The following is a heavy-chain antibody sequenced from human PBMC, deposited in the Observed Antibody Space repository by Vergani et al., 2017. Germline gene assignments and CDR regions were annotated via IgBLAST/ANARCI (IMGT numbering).Heavy chain of an antibody. Sequence: QVQLVQSGAEVKKPGASVKVSCKASGYTFTGYYMHWVRQAPGQGLEWMGWISAYNGNTNYAQKLQGRVTMTTDTSTSTAYMELRSLRSDDTAVYYCASSYGGKKNEYYFDYWGQGTLVTVSS. CDR3: ASSYGGKKNEYYFDY. J-gene: IGHJ4*02. CDR2: ISAYNGNT. CDR1: GYTFTGYY. V-gene: IGHV1-18*04. D-gene: IGHD4-23*01.